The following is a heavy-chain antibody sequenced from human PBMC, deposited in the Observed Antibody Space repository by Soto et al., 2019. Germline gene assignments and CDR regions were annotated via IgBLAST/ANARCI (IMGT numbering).Heavy chain of an antibody. D-gene: IGHD3-9*01. CDR1: GGSISSYY. V-gene: IGHV4-59*08. Sequence: PSETLSLTCTVSGGSISSYYWSWIRQPPGKGLEWIGYIYYSGSTNYNPSLKSRVTISVDTSKNQFSLKLSSVTAADTAVYYCARHIPDILTGPSYGSPRPYYYYYMDVWGKGTTVTVSS. CDR2: IYYSGST. J-gene: IGHJ6*03. CDR3: ARHIPDILTGPSYGSPRPYYYYYMDV.